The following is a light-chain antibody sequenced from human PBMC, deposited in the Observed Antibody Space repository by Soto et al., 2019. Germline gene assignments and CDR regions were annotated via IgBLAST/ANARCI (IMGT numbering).Light chain of an antibody. CDR1: NSNIRSNT. CDR3: ASWDDSLNGYV. V-gene: IGLV1-44*01. CDR2: TDN. Sequence: QSVLTQPPSASGTPGQRVTISCSGSNSNIRSNTVHWYQQLPGTAPKLLIHTDNKRPSGVPDRFSGSKSGTSASLAISGLQSEDEAEYYCASWDDSLNGYVFATGTKVT. J-gene: IGLJ1*01.